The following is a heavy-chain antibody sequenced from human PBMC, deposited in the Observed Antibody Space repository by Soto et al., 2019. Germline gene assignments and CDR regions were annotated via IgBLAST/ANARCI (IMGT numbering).Heavy chain of an antibody. CDR1: GYDFTAYD. CDR3: GRGPSPRAPAGGTPYYYAMDV. Sequence: KVSCKASGYDFTAYDINWVRQASGQWVEWMGWMNPINGATGSARRFQGRVSMTRNTATGTAYMELTSLRLDDTAVYYCGRGPSPRAPAGGTPYYYAMDVWGQGTTVSVSS. CDR2: MNPINGAT. V-gene: IGHV1-8*02. D-gene: IGHD6-13*01. J-gene: IGHJ6*02.